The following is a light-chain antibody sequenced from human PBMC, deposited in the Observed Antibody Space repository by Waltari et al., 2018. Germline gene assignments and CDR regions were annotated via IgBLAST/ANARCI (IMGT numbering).Light chain of an antibody. CDR3: LLFFDNSRV. V-gene: IGLV7-43*01. J-gene: IGLJ3*02. CDR1: AGEVSSGHH. Sequence: QTVVTQEPSLTVARGGTVTLTCASSAGEVSSGHHANLLQQRPGQPPSLLIFSTNDNHPSTPARFSGSLLGGKAALTLSEVQSEDEADYYCLLFFDNSRVFGGGTKLTVL. CDR2: STN.